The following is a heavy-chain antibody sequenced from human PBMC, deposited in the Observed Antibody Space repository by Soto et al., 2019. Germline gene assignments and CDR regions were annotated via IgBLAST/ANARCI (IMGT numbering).Heavy chain of an antibody. CDR1: GFSVNTNGVG. J-gene: IGHJ5*02. CDR2: IYWNDDK. CDR3: AHRHAQPHFVSEWFDP. V-gene: IGHV2-5*01. Sequence: QITLKESGPTLVKPTQTLTLTCSISGFSVNTNGVGVGWIRQPPGKALEWLALIYWNDDKRYSPSLKSRLTIPKDPSKNHVALTMTNMDPVDTGTYYSAHRHAQPHFVSEWFDPWCQGTLVTVSS. D-gene: IGHD3-16*02.